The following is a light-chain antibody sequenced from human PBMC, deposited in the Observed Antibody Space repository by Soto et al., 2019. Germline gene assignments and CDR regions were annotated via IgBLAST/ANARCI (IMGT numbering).Light chain of an antibody. J-gene: IGKJ2*01. CDR2: LPS. Sequence: DVVMTQSPLSLSVTPGEPASISCRSSQSVRYSNGHNYLDWYLQKPGQYLQLLIYLPSTRASGCPARVSGSGSGTDFTLKISRVEAEDVGVYYCMQALHPPTFGQGTKLEIK. V-gene: IGKV2-28*01. CDR1: QSVRYSNGHNY. CDR3: MQALHPPT.